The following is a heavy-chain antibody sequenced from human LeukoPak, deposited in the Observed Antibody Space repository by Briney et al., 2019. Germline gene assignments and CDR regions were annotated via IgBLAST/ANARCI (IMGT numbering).Heavy chain of an antibody. CDR3: AREPPVGYYFDY. CDR1: GFTFSDYG. V-gene: IGHV3-23*01. CDR2: ISGSGGRT. D-gene: IGHD2-2*01. J-gene: IGHJ4*02. Sequence: GALRLSCAASGFTFSDYGFSWVRQAPGKGLEWLSAISGSGGRTYYAGSVKGRFTISRDNSKNTLYLQMNSLRAEDTAVYYCAREPPVGYYFDYWGQGTLVTVSS.